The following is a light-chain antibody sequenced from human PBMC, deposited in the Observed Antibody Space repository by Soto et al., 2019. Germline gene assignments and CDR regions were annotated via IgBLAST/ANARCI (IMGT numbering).Light chain of an antibody. CDR2: EVS. Sequence: QSVLTQPASVSGSPGQSITISCTGTSSDIGYYNYVSWYQQDPGKAPKLMIYEVSNRPSGVSNRFSGSKSGNTASLTISGLQAEDEADYYCSSYTRSSTLVVFGGGTKLTV. CDR1: SSDIGYYNY. V-gene: IGLV2-14*01. J-gene: IGLJ3*02. CDR3: SSYTRSSTLVV.